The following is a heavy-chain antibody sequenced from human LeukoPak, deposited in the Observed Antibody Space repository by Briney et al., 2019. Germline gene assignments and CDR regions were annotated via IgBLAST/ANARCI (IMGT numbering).Heavy chain of an antibody. J-gene: IGHJ5*02. D-gene: IGHD3-22*01. V-gene: IGHV3-23*01. CDR3: AKGSSGYFADL. Sequence: GGSLRLSCAASGFTFSSYAMSWVRQAPGKGLEWVSAISGSGGSTYYADSVKGRFTISRDNSKNTLFLQMSSLRAEDTALYFCAKGSSGYFADLWGQGALVTVSS. CDR2: ISGSGGST. CDR1: GFTFSSYA.